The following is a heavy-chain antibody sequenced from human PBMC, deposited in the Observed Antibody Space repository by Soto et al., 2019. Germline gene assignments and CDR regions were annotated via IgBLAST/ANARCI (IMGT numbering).Heavy chain of an antibody. J-gene: IGHJ4*02. Sequence: GGSLRLSCAASGFTFSSYAMSWVRQAPGKGLEWVSAISGSGASTYYADSVKGRFTISRDNSKNTLYLQMNSLRAEDTAVYYCAKIPPGYSYGYFFLDYSGQGSLVIVSS. CDR2: ISGSGAST. D-gene: IGHD5-18*01. CDR1: GFTFSSYA. CDR3: AKIPPGYSYGYFFLDY. V-gene: IGHV3-23*01.